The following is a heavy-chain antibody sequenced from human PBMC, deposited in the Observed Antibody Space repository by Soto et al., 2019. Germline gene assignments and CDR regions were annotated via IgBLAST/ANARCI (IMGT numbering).Heavy chain of an antibody. CDR3: ASVNILTGYYVDQ. J-gene: IGHJ4*02. CDR1: GGSISSSSYF. D-gene: IGHD3-9*01. CDR2: IYYSGGT. V-gene: IGHV4-39*01. Sequence: LSLTCTVSGGSISSSSYFWGWIRQPPGKGLEWIGSIYYSGGTYYNPSLKSRVTISVDTSKNQFSLKLSSVTAADTAVYYCASVNILTGYYVDQWGQGTLVTVSS.